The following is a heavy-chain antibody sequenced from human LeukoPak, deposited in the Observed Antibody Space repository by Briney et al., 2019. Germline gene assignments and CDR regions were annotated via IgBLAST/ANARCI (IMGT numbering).Heavy chain of an antibody. CDR3: ARASPDYGDSFDY. J-gene: IGHJ4*02. CDR1: GFTFSGYW. V-gene: IGHV3-30*03. Sequence: PGGSLRLSCAASGFTFSGYWMSWVRQAPGKGLEWVAVISYDGSNKYYADSVKGRFTISRDNSRNTLYLQMNSLRAEDTAVYYCARASPDYGDSFDYWGQGTLVTVSS. CDR2: ISYDGSNK. D-gene: IGHD4-17*01.